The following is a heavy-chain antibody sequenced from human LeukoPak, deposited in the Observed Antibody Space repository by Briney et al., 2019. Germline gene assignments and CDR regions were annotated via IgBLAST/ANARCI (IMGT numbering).Heavy chain of an antibody. D-gene: IGHD2/OR15-2a*01. CDR3: ARGVYGRFDS. Sequence: GGSLRLSCAASGFPFDAYEINWVRQAPGKGLEWVSYISGSGRTIYYADSVKGRFTISWDNAKNSVYLQMNRLRAEDTAVYYCARGVYGRFDSWGQGTLVTVSS. J-gene: IGHJ5*01. V-gene: IGHV3-48*03. CDR1: GFPFDAYE. CDR2: ISGSGRTI.